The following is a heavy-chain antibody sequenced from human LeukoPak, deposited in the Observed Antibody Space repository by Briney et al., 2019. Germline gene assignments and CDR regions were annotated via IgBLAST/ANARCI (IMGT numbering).Heavy chain of an antibody. V-gene: IGHV4-61*10. CDR3: ARSLDYYYYYMDV. Sequence: SQTLSLTCTVSGGSISSNSYYWSWIRQPAGKGLEWIGYIYYSGSTNYNPSLKSRVTISVDTSKNQFSLKLSSVTAADTAVYYCARSLDYYYYYMDVWGKGTTVTVSS. CDR1: GGSISSNSYY. CDR2: IYYSGST. J-gene: IGHJ6*03.